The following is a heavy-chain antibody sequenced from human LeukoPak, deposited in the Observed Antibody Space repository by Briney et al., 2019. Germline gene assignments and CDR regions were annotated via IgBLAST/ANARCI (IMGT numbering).Heavy chain of an antibody. CDR3: ARVPVEGIAAAGSDY. D-gene: IGHD6-13*01. V-gene: IGHV1-2*02. CDR1: GYTFTGYY. Sequence: ASVKVSCKASGYTFTGYYMHWVRQAPGQGLEWMGWINPNSGGTNYAQKFQGRVTMTRDTSISTAYMELSRRRSDDTAVYYCARVPVEGIAAAGSDYWGQGTLVTVSS. J-gene: IGHJ4*02. CDR2: INPNSGGT.